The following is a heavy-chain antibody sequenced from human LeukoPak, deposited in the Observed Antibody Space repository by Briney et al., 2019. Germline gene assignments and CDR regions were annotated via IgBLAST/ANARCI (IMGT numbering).Heavy chain of an antibody. V-gene: IGHV3-30*02. Sequence: GGSLRLSCAASGFTFSSYGMHWVRQAPGKGLEWVAFIRYDGSNKYYADSVKGRFTISRDNSKNTLYLQMNSLRAEDTAVYYCARDSTSAAATPGPFDYWGQGTLVTVSS. CDR3: ARDSTSAAATPGPFDY. J-gene: IGHJ4*02. CDR1: GFTFSSYG. CDR2: IRYDGSNK. D-gene: IGHD2-2*01.